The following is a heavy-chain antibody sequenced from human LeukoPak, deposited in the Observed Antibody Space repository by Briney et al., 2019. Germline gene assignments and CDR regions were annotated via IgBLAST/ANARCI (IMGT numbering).Heavy chain of an antibody. D-gene: IGHD6-13*01. CDR1: GYTFTCYY. J-gene: IGHJ5*02. V-gene: IGHV1-2*02. Sequence: ASVKVSCKASGYTFTCYYMHRVRQAPGQGLEWMGWINPNSGGTNYAQKFQGRVTMTRDTSISTAYMELSRLRSDDTAVYYCARVRVSSQAKNWFDPWGQGTLVTVSS. CDR3: ARVRVSSQAKNWFDP. CDR2: INPNSGGT.